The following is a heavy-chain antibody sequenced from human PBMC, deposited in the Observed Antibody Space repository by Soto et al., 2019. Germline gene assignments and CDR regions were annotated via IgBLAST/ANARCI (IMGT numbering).Heavy chain of an antibody. CDR3: ARVGSYGDYPFSTYWFDP. V-gene: IGHV1-69*13. CDR2: IIPIFGTA. CDR1: GGTFSSYA. Sequence: GASVKVSCKASGGTFSSYAISWVRQAPGQGLEWMGGIIPIFGTANYAQKFQGRVTITADESTSTAYMELSSLGSEDTAVYYCARVGSYGDYPFSTYWFDPWGQGTLVTVSS. J-gene: IGHJ5*02. D-gene: IGHD4-17*01.